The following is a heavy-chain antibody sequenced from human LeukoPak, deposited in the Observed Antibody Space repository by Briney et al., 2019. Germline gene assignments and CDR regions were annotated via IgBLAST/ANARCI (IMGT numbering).Heavy chain of an antibody. D-gene: IGHD6-13*01. CDR3: ASRDANTAAGFDI. Sequence: PSETLSLTCTVSGGSISSYSWSWIRQPAGKGLGWIGHIFTSGITNYNPSPKSRVTMSVDTSKKHFSLKLSSVTAADTAVYYCASRDANTAAGFDIWGQGTMLTVSS. V-gene: IGHV4-4*07. CDR2: IFTSGIT. J-gene: IGHJ3*02. CDR1: GGSISSYS.